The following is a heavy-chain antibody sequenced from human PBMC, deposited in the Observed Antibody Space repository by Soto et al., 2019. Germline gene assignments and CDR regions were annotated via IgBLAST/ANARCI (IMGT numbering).Heavy chain of an antibody. Sequence: DSVNVSCKASGYTFTSYGISWVRQAPGQGLEWMGWISAYNGNTNYAQKFQGRVTMTRDTSISTAYMELSRLRSDDTAVYYCARDRYYDSSAQKGYYFDYWGQGTLVTVSS. V-gene: IGHV1-18*01. CDR2: ISAYNGNT. CDR3: ARDRYYDSSAQKGYYFDY. CDR1: GYTFTSYG. D-gene: IGHD3-22*01. J-gene: IGHJ4*02.